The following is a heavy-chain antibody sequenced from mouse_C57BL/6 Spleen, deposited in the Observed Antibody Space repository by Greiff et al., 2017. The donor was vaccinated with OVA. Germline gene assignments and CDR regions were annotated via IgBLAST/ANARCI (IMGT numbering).Heavy chain of an antibody. D-gene: IGHD1-1*02. CDR2: ISSGGSYT. CDR3: AKIYGGYYFDY. V-gene: IGHV5-6*01. Sequence: EVHLVESGGDLVKPGGSLKLSCAASGFTFSSYGMSWVRQTPDKRLEWVATISSGGSYTYYPDSVKGRFTISRDNAKNTLYLQMSSLKSEDTAMYYCAKIYGGYYFDYWGQGTTLTVSS. J-gene: IGHJ2*01. CDR1: GFTFSSYG.